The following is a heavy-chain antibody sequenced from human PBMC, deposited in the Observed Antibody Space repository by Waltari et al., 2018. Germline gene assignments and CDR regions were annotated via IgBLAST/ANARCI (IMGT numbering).Heavy chain of an antibody. CDR3: VRGRSSSWYNWFDP. V-gene: IGHV4-61*02. J-gene: IGHJ5*02. CDR2: IYTSGST. CDR1: GGSISSGSYY. D-gene: IGHD6-13*01. Sequence: QVQLQESGPGLVKPSQTLSLTCTVSGGSISSGSYYWRWIRQPAGKGMEWIGRIYTSGSTNYNPSLKSRFTISVDTSKNHFSLKLSSVTAADTAVYYCVRGRSSSWYNWFDPWGQGTLVTVSS.